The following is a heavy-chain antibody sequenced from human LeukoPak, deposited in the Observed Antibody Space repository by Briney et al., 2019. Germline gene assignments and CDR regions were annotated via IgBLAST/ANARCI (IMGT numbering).Heavy chain of an antibody. V-gene: IGHV3-48*02. Sequence: GGSLRLSCAASGFTFSSYSMNWVRQAPGKGLEWVSYISSSSSTIYYADSVKGRFTISRDNAKNSLYLQMNSLRDEDTAVYYCARSCDYGYYYYYYMDVWGKGTTVTVSS. CDR3: ARSCDYGYYYYYYMDV. CDR1: GFTFSSYS. J-gene: IGHJ6*03. CDR2: ISSSSSTI. D-gene: IGHD4-17*01.